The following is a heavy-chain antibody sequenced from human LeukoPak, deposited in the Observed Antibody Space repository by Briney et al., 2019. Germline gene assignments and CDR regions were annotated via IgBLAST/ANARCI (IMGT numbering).Heavy chain of an antibody. D-gene: IGHD2-2*01. CDR3: AKDQLGYCSSTSCYASDY. V-gene: IGHV3-30*02. CDR2: IRYDGSNK. Sequence: GGSLRLSCAASGFTFSSYGMHWVRQAPGKGLEWVAFIRYDGSNKYYADSVKGRFTISRDNSKNTLYLQMNSLRAEDTAVYYCAKDQLGYCSSTSCYASDYWGQGTLVTVSS. J-gene: IGHJ4*02. CDR1: GFTFSSYG.